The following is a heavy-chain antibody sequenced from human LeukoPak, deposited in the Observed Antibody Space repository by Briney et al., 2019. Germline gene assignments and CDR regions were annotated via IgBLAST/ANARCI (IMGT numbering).Heavy chain of an antibody. D-gene: IGHD3-10*01. V-gene: IGHV4-4*09. Sequence: PSGTLSLTCAVSGGSMSDHYWSWIRQTPGTTLEWIGYIYATGNTNYSPSLKGRVTISLDTSKNHFSLRLRSVTAADTALYYCARTLPRDYPDSGSSQYFHYIDVWGKGTTVVVSS. CDR3: ARTLPRDYPDSGSSQYFHYIDV. CDR2: IYATGNT. J-gene: IGHJ6*03. CDR1: GGSMSDHY.